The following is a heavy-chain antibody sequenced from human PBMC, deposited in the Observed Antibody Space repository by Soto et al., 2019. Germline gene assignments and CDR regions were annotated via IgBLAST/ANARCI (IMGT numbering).Heavy chain of an antibody. Sequence: SSETLSLTCTVSGGSVTNSSYYWGWIRQSPGKGLEWIGSVYYRGRSYSKSSVKSRVTISVDTSKNRFSLSLNSVTASDTAVYFCVSQRTTVPTQAYFDYRGPGALVTVS. CDR3: VSQRTTVPTQAYFDY. CDR1: GGSVTNSSYY. J-gene: IGHJ4*02. CDR2: VYYRGRS. D-gene: IGHD4-17*01. V-gene: IGHV4-39*01.